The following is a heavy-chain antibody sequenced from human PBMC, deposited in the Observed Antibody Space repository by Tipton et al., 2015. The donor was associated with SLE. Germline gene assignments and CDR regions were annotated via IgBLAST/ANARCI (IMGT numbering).Heavy chain of an antibody. CDR3: ARDGGLVASGTTFDP. CDR2: FYHGGRT. CDR1: GGSINTNYW. J-gene: IGHJ5*02. V-gene: IGHV4-4*02. Sequence: TLSLTCAVSGGSINTNYWWSWVRQSPGKGLEWIGEFYHGGRTNYNSSLQSRISISGDTSKNRYSLKLTSVTAADTAVYYCARDGGLVASGTTFDPWGQGTLVTVSS. D-gene: IGHD1-1*01.